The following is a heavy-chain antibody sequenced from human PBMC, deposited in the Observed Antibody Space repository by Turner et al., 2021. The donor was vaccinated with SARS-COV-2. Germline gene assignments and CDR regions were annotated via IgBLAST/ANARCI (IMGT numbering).Heavy chain of an antibody. D-gene: IGHD6-13*01. CDR1: GGTFSRYA. CDR3: ATLYQGIAAAGISWFDP. J-gene: IGHJ5*02. CDR2: IIPILGTA. Sequence: QVQLVQSGAEVKKPGSSVKVSCKASGGTFSRYAIGWVRQAPGQGLDWMGRIIPILGTAKYAQKFQGRVKITADKSTSTAYMELRSLRSEDTAVYYCATLYQGIAAAGISWFDPWGQGTLVTVSS. V-gene: IGHV1-69*04.